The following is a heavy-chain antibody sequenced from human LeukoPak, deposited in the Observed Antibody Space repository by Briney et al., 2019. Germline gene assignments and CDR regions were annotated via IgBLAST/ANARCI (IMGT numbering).Heavy chain of an antibody. J-gene: IGHJ4*02. CDR3: ARANTVVTHFDY. V-gene: IGHV1-69*01. Sequence: ASVNVPCKASGGTFSSYAISWVRQAPGQGLEWMGGIIPIFGTANYAQKFQGRVTITADESTSTAYMELSSLRSEDTAVYYCARANTVVTHFDYWGQGTLVTVSS. CDR1: GGTFSSYA. CDR2: IIPIFGTA. D-gene: IGHD4-23*01.